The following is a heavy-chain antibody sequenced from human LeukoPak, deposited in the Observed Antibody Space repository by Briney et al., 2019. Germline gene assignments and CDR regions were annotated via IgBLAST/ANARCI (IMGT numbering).Heavy chain of an antibody. J-gene: IGHJ6*03. V-gene: IGHV4-39*01. CDR3: ARRWVRGYYMDV. Sequence: SETLSLTCTVSGGSISSSSYYWGWIRQPPGRGLEWIGSIYYSGSTYYNPSLKSRVTISVDTSKNQFSLKLSSVTAADTAVYYCARRWVRGYYMDVWGKGTTVTISS. CDR2: IYYSGST. CDR1: GGSISSSSYY. D-gene: IGHD3-10*01.